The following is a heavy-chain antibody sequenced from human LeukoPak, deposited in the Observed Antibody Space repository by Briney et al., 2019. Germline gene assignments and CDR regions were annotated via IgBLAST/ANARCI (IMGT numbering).Heavy chain of an antibody. Sequence: GGSLRLSCAASGFTFSSYGMHWVRQAPGKGLEWVAVISYDGSNKYYADSVKGRFTISRDNSKNTLYLQMNSLRAEDTAVYYCAKDPYGGYPLVYFDYWGQGTLVTVSS. CDR1: GFTFSSYG. CDR3: AKDPYGGYPLVYFDY. J-gene: IGHJ4*02. CDR2: ISYDGSNK. D-gene: IGHD5-12*01. V-gene: IGHV3-30*18.